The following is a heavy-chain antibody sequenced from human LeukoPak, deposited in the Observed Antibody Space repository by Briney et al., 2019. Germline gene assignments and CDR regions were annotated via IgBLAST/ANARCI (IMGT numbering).Heavy chain of an antibody. V-gene: IGHV4-38-2*02. J-gene: IGHJ3*02. Sequence: SETLSPTCTVSGYSLSSGYNWGWIPQPPGKGREWIGEINHSGSTYYHPSLKSLVTISVDKSKNQFILKLSSVTAADTAVYYCAWGCGSYYGAFDIWGQGTMVTVSS. CDR1: GYSLSSGYN. CDR2: INHSGST. D-gene: IGHD1-26*01. CDR3: AWGCGSYYGAFDI.